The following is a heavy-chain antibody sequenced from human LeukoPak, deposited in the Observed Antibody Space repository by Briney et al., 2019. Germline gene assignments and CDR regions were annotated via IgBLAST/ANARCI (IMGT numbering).Heavy chain of an antibody. D-gene: IGHD6-6*01. V-gene: IGHV3-74*01. CDR1: GFTFSSYW. CDR2: INSDGSST. Sequence: GGSLRLSCAASGFTFSSYWMHWVRHAPGKGLVWVSRINSDGSSTSYADSVKGRFTISRDNAKNTLYLQMNGLRAEDTAVYYCARDIAARYYFDYWGQGTLVTVSS. CDR3: ARDIAARYYFDY. J-gene: IGHJ4*02.